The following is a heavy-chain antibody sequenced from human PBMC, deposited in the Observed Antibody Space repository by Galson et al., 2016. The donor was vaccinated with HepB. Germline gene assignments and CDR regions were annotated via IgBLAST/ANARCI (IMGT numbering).Heavy chain of an antibody. CDR1: GASINSPNW. V-gene: IGHV4-4*02. Sequence: ETLSLTCAVSGASINSPNWWTWVRQSPVKGLEWIGEISPSGSLNYNPSLNSRVSMSLDKSRNYFSVKLTSVTAADTAVYYCTSVKWGCSGNSCVFDPWGQGTLVTVSS. CDR3: TSVKWGCSGNSCVFDP. CDR2: ISPSGSL. J-gene: IGHJ5*02. D-gene: IGHD2-2*01.